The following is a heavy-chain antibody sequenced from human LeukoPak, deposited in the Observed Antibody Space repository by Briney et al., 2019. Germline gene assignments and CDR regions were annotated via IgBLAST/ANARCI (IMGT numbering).Heavy chain of an antibody. Sequence: GGSLRLSCAASGFTFDDYTMHWVRQAPGKGLGWVSLISWDGGSTYYADSVKGRFTISRDNSKNSLYLQMNSLRTEDTALYYCAKDSYSGSYYWGQGTLVTVSS. D-gene: IGHD1-26*01. CDR2: ISWDGGST. CDR3: AKDSYSGSYY. CDR1: GFTFDDYT. J-gene: IGHJ4*02. V-gene: IGHV3-43*01.